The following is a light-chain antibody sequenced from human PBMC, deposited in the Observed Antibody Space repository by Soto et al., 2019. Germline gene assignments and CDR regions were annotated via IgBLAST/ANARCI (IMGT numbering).Light chain of an antibody. CDR3: QHYLIPPLT. V-gene: IGKV3-20*01. CDR1: QSVTSSR. J-gene: IGKJ4*01. CDR2: GES. Sequence: EIVLTQSPGTLSLSPGERATLSCRASQSVTSSRLVWYQQKPGQAPRLLVYGESSRATGIPERFSGSGSGTDFTLTISRLEPEDFAVYYCQHYLIPPLTFGGGTKVEIK.